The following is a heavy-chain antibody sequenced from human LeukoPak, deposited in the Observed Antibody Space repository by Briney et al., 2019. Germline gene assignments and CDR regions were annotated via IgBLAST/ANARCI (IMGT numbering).Heavy chain of an antibody. Sequence: GGSLRLSCAPSGFTFSRYAMNWVRQAPGKGLEWVSIISNSGDSTIYADSVKGRFTISRDNSKNTLYLQMNSLRAEDTAMYYCAKVRCSGGSCYSTLDYWGQGTLVTVSS. D-gene: IGHD2-15*01. J-gene: IGHJ4*02. CDR2: ISNSGDST. CDR1: GFTFSRYA. CDR3: AKVRCSGGSCYSTLDY. V-gene: IGHV3-23*01.